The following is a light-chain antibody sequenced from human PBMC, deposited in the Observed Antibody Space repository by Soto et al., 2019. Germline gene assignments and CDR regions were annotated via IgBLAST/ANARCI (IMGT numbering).Light chain of an antibody. CDR1: QDIHNY. J-gene: IGKJ1*01. CDR3: QHYYNYPWT. V-gene: IGKV1-8*01. Sequence: AVLLTQSPSSFSASTGDRATITCRASQDIHNYLAWYQQVPGKAPKLLLYAASILQTGVPSRFSGSGSGTDFTLSLDGLQSEDFATYFCQHYYNYPWTFVQGTTVE. CDR2: AAS.